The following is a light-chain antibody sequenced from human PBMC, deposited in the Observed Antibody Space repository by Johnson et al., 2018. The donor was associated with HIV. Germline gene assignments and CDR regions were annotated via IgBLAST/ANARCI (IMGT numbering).Light chain of an antibody. V-gene: IGLV1-51*02. CDR2: ENN. Sequence: QSVLTQPPSVSAAPGQKVTISCSGSSYNIGNSYVSWYQQLPGTAPKLLIYENNKRPSGIPDRFSGSKSGTSATLGITGLQTGDEADYYCGTWDSNLSVYVFGTGTKVSVL. CDR3: GTWDSNLSVYV. CDR1: SYNIGNSY. J-gene: IGLJ1*01.